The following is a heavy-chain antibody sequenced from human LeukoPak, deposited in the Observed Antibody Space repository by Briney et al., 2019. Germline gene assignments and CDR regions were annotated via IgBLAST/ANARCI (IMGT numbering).Heavy chain of an antibody. CDR1: GYTFTSYG. CDR2: ISAYNGNT. J-gene: IGHJ6*02. CDR3: ARDLAYCGHHCLIYYYYGMDV. D-gene: IGHD2-21*01. V-gene: IGHV1-18*01. Sequence: ASVKVSCKASGYTFTSYGISWVRQAPGQGLEWMGWISAYNGNTNYAQKLQGRVTMTTDTSTSTAYMELRSLRSDDTAVYYCARDLAYCGHHCLIYYYYGMDVWGQGTTVTVSS.